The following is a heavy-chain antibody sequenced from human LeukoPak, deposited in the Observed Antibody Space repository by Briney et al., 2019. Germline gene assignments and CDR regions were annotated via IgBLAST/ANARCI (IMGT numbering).Heavy chain of an antibody. CDR1: GFTFSTFS. Sequence: GGSLRLSCVASGFTFSTFSMNWVRQAPGLGLDWLSYISSDSGTIYYADSVKGRFTISRDNAQNSVYLQMNSLRAEDTAVYYCARDSPDYWGQGALVTVSS. J-gene: IGHJ4*02. V-gene: IGHV3-48*04. CDR3: ARDSPDY. CDR2: ISSDSGTI.